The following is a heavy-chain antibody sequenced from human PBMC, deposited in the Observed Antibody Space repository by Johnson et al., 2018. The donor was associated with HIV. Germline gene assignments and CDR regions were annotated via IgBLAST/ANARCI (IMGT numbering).Heavy chain of an antibody. J-gene: IGHJ3*02. CDR1: GFTFSSYW. CDR3: AKATTGSDAFDI. V-gene: IGHV3-7*01. CDR2: IKQDGSEK. Sequence: VQLVESGGGVVQPGRSLRLSCAASGFTFSSYWMSWVRQAPGKGLEWVANIKQDGSEKYYVDSVKGRFTISRDNAKNSLYLQMNSLRAEDTAVYYCAKATTGSDAFDIWGQGTMVTVSS. D-gene: IGHD1-1*01.